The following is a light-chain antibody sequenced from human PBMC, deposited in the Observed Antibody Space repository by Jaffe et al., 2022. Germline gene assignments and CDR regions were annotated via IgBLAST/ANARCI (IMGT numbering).Light chain of an antibody. Sequence: DIVMTQSPLSLPVTPGEPASISCSSSQSLLHSNGYNYLDWYLQKPGQSPQLLIYLGSNRASGVPDRFSGSGSGTDFTLKISRVEAEDVGVYYCMQALQTPVTFGQGTKVEIK. CDR1: QSLLHSNGYNY. CDR2: LGS. J-gene: IGKJ1*01. V-gene: IGKV2-28*01. CDR3: MQALQTPVT.